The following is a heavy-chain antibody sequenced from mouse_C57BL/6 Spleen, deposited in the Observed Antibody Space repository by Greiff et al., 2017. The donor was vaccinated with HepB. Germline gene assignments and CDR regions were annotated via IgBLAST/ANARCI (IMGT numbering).Heavy chain of an antibody. CDR1: GYTFTTYP. J-gene: IGHJ1*03. V-gene: IGHV1-47*01. CDR3: ARGGLRRYFDV. D-gene: IGHD2-2*01. Sequence: VKLVESGAELVKPGASVKMSCKASGYTFTTYPIEWMKQNHGKSLEWIGNFHPYNDDTKYNEKFKGKATLTVEKSSSTVYLELSRLTSDDSAVYYGARGGLRRYFDVWGTGTTVTVSS. CDR2: FHPYNDDT.